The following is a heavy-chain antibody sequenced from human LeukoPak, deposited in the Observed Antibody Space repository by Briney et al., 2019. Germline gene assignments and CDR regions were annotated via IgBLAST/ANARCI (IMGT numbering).Heavy chain of an antibody. V-gene: IGHV3-30*02. CDR1: GFTFSNYG. D-gene: IGHD1-26*01. CDR3: ARVARELLRSYFDY. CDR2: IRYDGDNK. J-gene: IGHJ4*02. Sequence: GGSLRLSCAASGFTFSNYGMHWVRQAPGKGLEWVTFIRYDGDNKYYAHSLKGRFTISRDNSKNTLYLQMSSLRAGDTAVYYCARVARELLRSYFDYWGQGTLVTVSS.